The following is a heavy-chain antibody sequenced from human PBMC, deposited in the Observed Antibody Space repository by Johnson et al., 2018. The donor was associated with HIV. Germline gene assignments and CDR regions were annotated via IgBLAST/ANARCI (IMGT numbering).Heavy chain of an antibody. D-gene: IGHD1-7*01. CDR3: ARGSRYNWNYVSPDAFDI. CDR1: GFSFSSYA. Sequence: QVQLVESGGGVVQPGRSLRLSCAASGFSFSSYAMHWVRQAPGKGLEWVAVVSYDGSERYYADSVKGRFTISRDSSKNTLYLQMNSLRAEDTAVYYCARGSRYNWNYVSPDAFDIWGQGTMVTVSS. CDR2: VSYDGSER. V-gene: IGHV3-30*04. J-gene: IGHJ3*02.